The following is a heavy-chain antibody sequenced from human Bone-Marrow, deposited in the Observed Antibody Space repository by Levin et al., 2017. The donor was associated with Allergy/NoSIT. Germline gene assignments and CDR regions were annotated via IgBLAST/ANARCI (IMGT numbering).Heavy chain of an antibody. J-gene: IGHJ6*02. Sequence: PGGSLRLSCAASGFTFSNYAMNWVRQAPGKGLEWVSGISGSGHSTYYADSVKGRFTISRDNSKSTLYLQMNSLRVEDTAIYYCAKDAGYTYWDRLDSYGMDVWGQGTTVTVSS. CDR3: AKDAGYTYWDRLDSYGMDV. CDR1: GFTFSNYA. D-gene: IGHD5-18*01. V-gene: IGHV3-23*01. CDR2: ISGSGHST.